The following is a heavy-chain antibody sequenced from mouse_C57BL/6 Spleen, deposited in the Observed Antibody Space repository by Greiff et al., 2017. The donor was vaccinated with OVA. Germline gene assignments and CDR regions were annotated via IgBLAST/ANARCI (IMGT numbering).Heavy chain of an antibody. J-gene: IGHJ4*01. CDR3: ARSYDGSPYAMDY. D-gene: IGHD2-3*01. CDR1: GYSITSGYD. CDR2: ISYSGST. Sequence: EVQLQESGPGMVKPSQSLSLTCTVTGYSITSGYDWHWIRHFPGNKLEWMGYISYSGSTNYNPSLKSRISITHDTSKNHFFLKLNSVTTEDTATYYCARSYDGSPYAMDYWGQGTSVTVSS. V-gene: IGHV3-1*01.